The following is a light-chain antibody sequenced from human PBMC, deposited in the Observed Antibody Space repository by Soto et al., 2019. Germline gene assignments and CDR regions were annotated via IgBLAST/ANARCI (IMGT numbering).Light chain of an antibody. Sequence: QSALTQPASVSGSPGQSITISCTGTRRDVGGYNYDSWYQQYPGKSPKLLIYEVTHRPSGVSNRFSGSKSGNTASLTISGLQAEDEADYYCSSYTISNTLPFVFGTGTKLTVL. V-gene: IGLV2-14*01. J-gene: IGLJ1*01. CDR1: RRDVGGYNY. CDR2: EVT. CDR3: SSYTISNTLPFV.